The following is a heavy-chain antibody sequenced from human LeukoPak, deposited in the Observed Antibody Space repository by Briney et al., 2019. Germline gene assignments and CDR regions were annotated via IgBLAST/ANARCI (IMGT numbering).Heavy chain of an antibody. V-gene: IGHV3-7*01. CDR2: IKQDGSHN. Sequence: PGGSLRLSCAASGFTFSSYWMSWVRQAPGKGLEWVANIKQDGSHNYYVGSWKGRLTISRENAKNSVYLQMNSLRAEDTAIYYCARDLGWFHFDSWGQGTLVTVSS. D-gene: IGHD2-15*01. J-gene: IGHJ4*02. CDR3: ARDLGWFHFDS. CDR1: GFTFSSYW.